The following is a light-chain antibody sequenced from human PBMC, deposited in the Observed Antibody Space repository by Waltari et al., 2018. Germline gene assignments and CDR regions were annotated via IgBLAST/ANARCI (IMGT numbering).Light chain of an antibody. CDR2: GAS. CDR1: QSVNIN. Sequence: EIVMTQSPATLSVSPGERATLSCRARQSVNINLAWYQQKPGQAHRLLIYGASTRATGIPARFSGSGSGTDFTLTISSLQSEDFAVYYCQQYNDWPWTFGQGTKVEIE. V-gene: IGKV3-15*01. J-gene: IGKJ1*01. CDR3: QQYNDWPWT.